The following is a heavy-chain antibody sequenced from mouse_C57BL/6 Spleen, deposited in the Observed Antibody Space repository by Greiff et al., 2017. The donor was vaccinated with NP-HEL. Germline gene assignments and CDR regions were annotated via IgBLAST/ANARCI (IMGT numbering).Heavy chain of an antibody. V-gene: IGHV5-4*01. CDR3: ARDRGYYYYAMDY. J-gene: IGHJ4*01. CDR2: ISDGGSYT. Sequence: EVQVVESGGGLVKPGGSLKLSCAASGFTFSSYAMSWVRQTPEKRLEWVATISDGGSYTYYPDNVKGRFTISRDNAKNNLYLQMSHLKSEDTAMYYCARDRGYYYYAMDYWGQGTSVTVSS. CDR1: GFTFSSYA. D-gene: IGHD3-1*01.